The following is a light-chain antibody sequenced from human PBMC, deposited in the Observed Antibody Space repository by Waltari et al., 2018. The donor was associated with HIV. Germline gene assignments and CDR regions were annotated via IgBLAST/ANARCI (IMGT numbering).Light chain of an antibody. V-gene: IGLV2-14*03. J-gene: IGLJ2*01. CDR1: DTDFDVYNF. CDR3: ALFTDDSTLL. CDR2: DVD. Sequence: SAVTQPASVSGLPGQSITLSCTGDDTDFDVYNFFSWYQQHPGKLPRLILYDVDSRASGIPARFSGSRSGHTASLNISGLRAEDEADYYCALFTDDSTLLFGGGTKVTVL.